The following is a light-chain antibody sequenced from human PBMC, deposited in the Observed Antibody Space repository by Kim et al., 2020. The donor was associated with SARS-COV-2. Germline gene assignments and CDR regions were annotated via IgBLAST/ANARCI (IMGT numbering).Light chain of an antibody. Sequence: GVNISCSGSSSNIGSNYVYWYQQHPGTAPKLLIYRNNQRPSGVPDRFSGSKSGTSASLAISGLRSEDEADYYCAAWDDSLSGSWVFGGGTQLTVL. J-gene: IGLJ3*02. CDR1: SSNIGSNY. CDR3: AAWDDSLSGSWV. CDR2: RNN. V-gene: IGLV1-47*01.